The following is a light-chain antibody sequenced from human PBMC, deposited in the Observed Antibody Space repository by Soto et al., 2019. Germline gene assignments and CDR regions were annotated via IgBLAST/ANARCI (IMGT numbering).Light chain of an antibody. J-gene: IGLJ2*01. V-gene: IGLV6-57*02. CDR3: QSYDSSNVV. Sequence: FMLTKPHSGSESPGKTVTISCTCSSGSIASNYVQWYQQRPGSAPPTVIYEDNQRPSGVPDRFSGSIDSSSNSASLTISGLNTEDEADYYCQSYDSSNVVFVGGTKLTVL. CDR1: SGSIASNY. CDR2: EDN.